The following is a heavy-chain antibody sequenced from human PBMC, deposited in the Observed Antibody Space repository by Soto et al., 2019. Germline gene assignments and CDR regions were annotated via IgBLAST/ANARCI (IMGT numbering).Heavy chain of an antibody. CDR2: IIPIFGTA. J-gene: IGHJ4*02. CDR3: ASGAFERYFDWFLSV. CDR1: GGTFSSYA. D-gene: IGHD3-9*01. Sequence: SVKVSCKASGGTFSSYAISWVRQAPGQGLEWMGGIIPIFGTANYAQKFQGRVTITADESTSTAYMELSSLRSEDTAVYYCASGAFERYFDWFLSVWGQGTLVTVSS. V-gene: IGHV1-69*13.